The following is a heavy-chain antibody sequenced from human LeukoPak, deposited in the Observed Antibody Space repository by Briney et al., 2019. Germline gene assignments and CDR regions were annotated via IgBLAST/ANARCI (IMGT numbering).Heavy chain of an antibody. CDR2: INPNSGGT. CDR3: ARDFGDYLHFDY. V-gene: IGHV1-2*02. CDR1: GYTFTGYY. D-gene: IGHD4-17*01. J-gene: IGHJ4*02. Sequence: GASVKVSCKASGYTFTGYYMHWVRQAPGQGLEWMGWINPNSGGTSYAQKFQGRVTLTRDMSTRTVYMELSSLRSEDTAVYYCARDFGDYLHFDYWGQGTLVTVSS.